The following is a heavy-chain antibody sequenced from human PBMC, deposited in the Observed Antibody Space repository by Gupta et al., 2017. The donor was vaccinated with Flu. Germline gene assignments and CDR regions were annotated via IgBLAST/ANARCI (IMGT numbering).Heavy chain of an antibody. Sequence: WMGGVRQAPGKGLEWVAKIKQDGSEKYYVDSVKGRFTISRDNAKNSLYLQMNSLRAEDTAVYYCARDRGRYDFWSGYFDYWGQGTLVTVSS. CDR2: IKQDGSEK. J-gene: IGHJ4*02. D-gene: IGHD3-3*01. CDR1: W. V-gene: IGHV3-7*01. CDR3: ARDRGRYDFWSGYFDY.